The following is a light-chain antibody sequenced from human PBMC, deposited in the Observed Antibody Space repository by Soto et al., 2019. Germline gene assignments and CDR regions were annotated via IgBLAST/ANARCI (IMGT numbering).Light chain of an antibody. J-gene: IGLJ3*02. CDR2: DVS. CDR1: SSDVGGYNY. Sequence: QSVLTRPASVSGSPGQSITISCTGTSSDVGGYNYVSWYQQHPGKAPKLMIYDVSNRPSGVSNRFSGSKSGNTASLTISGLQAEDEADYYCSSYTSSSTLWVFGGGTK. V-gene: IGLV2-14*01. CDR3: SSYTSSSTLWV.